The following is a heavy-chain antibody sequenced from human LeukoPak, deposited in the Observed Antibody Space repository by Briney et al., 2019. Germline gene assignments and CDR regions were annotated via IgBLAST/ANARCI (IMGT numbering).Heavy chain of an antibody. CDR3: AGGIAAAGIPD. CDR2: ISGSGSTK. Sequence: GGSLRLSCAASGFTFSSYEINWVCQAPGKGLEWVSCISGSGSTKFHADSVKGRFTISRDNAENSLYLQMNSLRVEDTAVYYCAGGIAAAGIPDWGQGTLVTVSS. J-gene: IGHJ4*02. CDR1: GFTFSSYE. D-gene: IGHD6-13*01. V-gene: IGHV3-48*03.